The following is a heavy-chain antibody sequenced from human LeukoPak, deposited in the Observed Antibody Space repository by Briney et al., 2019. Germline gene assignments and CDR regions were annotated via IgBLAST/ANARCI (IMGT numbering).Heavy chain of an antibody. Sequence: ESGPTLVNPTQTLTLTCTFSGFSLSTSGVGVGWIRQPPGKALEWLALIYWNDDKRYSPSLKSRLTITKDTSKNQVVLTMTNMDPVDTATYYCAHFTMIVVVRTVGAFDIWGQGTMVTVSS. CDR2: IYWNDDK. V-gene: IGHV2-5*01. D-gene: IGHD3-22*01. J-gene: IGHJ3*02. CDR1: GFSLSTSGVG. CDR3: AHFTMIVVVRTVGAFDI.